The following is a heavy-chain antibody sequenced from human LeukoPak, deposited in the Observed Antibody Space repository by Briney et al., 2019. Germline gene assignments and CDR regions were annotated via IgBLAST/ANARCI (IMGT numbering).Heavy chain of an antibody. D-gene: IGHD5-18*01. CDR3: AREGDVDTANPL. CDR1: GGTFSSYT. V-gene: IGHV1-69*02. CDR2: IIPILGIA. Sequence: ASVKVPCKASGGTFSSYTISWVRQAPGQGLEWMGRIIPILGIANYAQKFQGRVTITADKSTSTAYMELSSLRSEDTAVYYCAREGDVDTANPLWGQGTLVTVSS. J-gene: IGHJ4*02.